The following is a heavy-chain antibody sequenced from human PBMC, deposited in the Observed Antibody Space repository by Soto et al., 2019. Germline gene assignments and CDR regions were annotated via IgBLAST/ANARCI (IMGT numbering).Heavy chain of an antibody. CDR3: AKLIQRQQLVTRYFDY. CDR2: ISGSGGST. D-gene: IGHD6-13*01. Sequence: PVGSLRLSCAASGFTFSSYAMSWVRQAPGKGLEWVSAISGSGGSTYYADSVKGRFTISRDNSKNTLYLQMNSLRAEDTAVYYCAKLIQRQQLVTRYFDYWGQGTLVTVSS. CDR1: GFTFSSYA. J-gene: IGHJ4*02. V-gene: IGHV3-23*01.